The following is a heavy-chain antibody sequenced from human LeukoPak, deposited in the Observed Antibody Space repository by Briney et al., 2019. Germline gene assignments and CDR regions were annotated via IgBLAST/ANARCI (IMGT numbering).Heavy chain of an antibody. CDR3: ARAYSSSWYFNWFDP. CDR2: IYNSGST. D-gene: IGHD6-13*01. J-gene: IGHJ5*02. Sequence: NTSETLSLTCTVSGYSISSGYFWGWIRQPPGKGLEWIGTIYNSGSTYYNASLESRVTTSVDTSKNQFSLKLSSVTAADTAVYYCARAYSSSWYFNWFDPWGQGTLVTVSS. V-gene: IGHV4-38-2*02. CDR1: GYSISSGYF.